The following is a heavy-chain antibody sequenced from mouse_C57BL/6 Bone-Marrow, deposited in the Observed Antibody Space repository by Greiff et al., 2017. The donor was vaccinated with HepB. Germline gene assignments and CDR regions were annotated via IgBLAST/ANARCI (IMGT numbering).Heavy chain of an antibody. CDR1: GYTFTDYY. CDR3: ARRRITTVEVPFDY. Sequence: SGPVLVKPGASVKMSCKASGYTFTDYYMNWVKQSHGKSLEWIGVINPYNGGTSYNQKFKGKATLTVDKSSSTAYMELNSLTSEASAVYYGARRRITTVEVPFDYWGQGTTLTVSS. V-gene: IGHV1-19*01. CDR2: INPYNGGT. J-gene: IGHJ2*01. D-gene: IGHD1-1*01.